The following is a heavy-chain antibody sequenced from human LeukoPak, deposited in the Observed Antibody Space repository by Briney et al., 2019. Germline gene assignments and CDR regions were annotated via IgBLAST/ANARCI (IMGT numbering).Heavy chain of an antibody. V-gene: IGHV3-30*03. Sequence: GGSLRLSCADSGFTFSSYSIHWVRQAPGKGLEWLAVISYDGSNKYYADSVKGRFTISRDNSKNTLYLQMNSLRAEDTAVYYCARVMGRYCSSTSCYVDYWGQGTLVTVSS. D-gene: IGHD2-2*01. CDR1: GFTFSSYS. J-gene: IGHJ4*02. CDR3: ARVMGRYCSSTSCYVDY. CDR2: ISYDGSNK.